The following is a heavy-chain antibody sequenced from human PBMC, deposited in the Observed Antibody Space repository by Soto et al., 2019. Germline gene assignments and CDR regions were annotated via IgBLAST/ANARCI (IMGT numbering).Heavy chain of an antibody. CDR1: GGTFSSYA. Sequence: SVKVSCKASGGTFSSYAISWVRQAPGHGLEWMGGIIPIFGTANYAQKFQGRVTITADKSTSTAYMELSSLRSEDTAVYYGAGGVMDDSSSWYNNYYYYYGMDVCG. CDR2: IIPIFGTA. CDR3: AGGVMDDSSSWYNNYYYYYGMDV. V-gene: IGHV1-69*06. J-gene: IGHJ6*02. D-gene: IGHD6-13*01.